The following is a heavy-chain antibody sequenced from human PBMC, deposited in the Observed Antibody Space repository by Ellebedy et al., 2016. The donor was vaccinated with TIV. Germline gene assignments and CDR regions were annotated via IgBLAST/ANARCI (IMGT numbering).Heavy chain of an antibody. V-gene: IGHV3-43*01. J-gene: IGHJ4*02. D-gene: IGHD1-26*01. CDR2: ISWDGSLT. Sequence: GESLKISCAASGFIFDDYTMHWVRQVPGKGLEWVSLISWDGSLTYYADSVKGRFTMSRDNSKNSLYLQMNSLRTEETALYYCAKEGVMGATAPLDSWGQGTLVTVSS. CDR1: GFIFDDYT. CDR3: AKEGVMGATAPLDS.